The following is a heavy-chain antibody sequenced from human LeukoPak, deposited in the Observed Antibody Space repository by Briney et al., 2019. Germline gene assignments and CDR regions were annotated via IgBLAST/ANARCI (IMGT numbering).Heavy chain of an antibody. CDR3: AESSPDCYGCVDY. CDR2: ISTSSNYI. J-gene: IGHJ4*02. D-gene: IGHD2-2*01. Sequence: GGSLRLSCAASGFAFSSCSMNWVRQAPGKGLEWVSTISTSSNYIYYADSVKGRFTISRDNAKNSLSLQMTSLRAEDTAVYYCAESSPDCYGCVDYWGQGTLVTVSS. V-gene: IGHV3-21*01. CDR1: GFAFSSCS.